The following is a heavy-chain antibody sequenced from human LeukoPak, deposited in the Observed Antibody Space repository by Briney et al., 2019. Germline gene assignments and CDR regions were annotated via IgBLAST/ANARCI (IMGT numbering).Heavy chain of an antibody. CDR2: IKQDGSEK. V-gene: IGHV3-7*01. CDR1: GFTFSSYW. CDR3: ARGRGYGDYRYYYYYYMDV. Sequence: GGSLRLSCAASGFTFSSYWMSWVRQAPGKGLEWVANIKQDGSEKYYVDSVKGRFTISRDNAKNSLYLQMNSLRAEGTAVYYCARGRGYGDYRYYYYYYMDVWGKGTTVTVSS. J-gene: IGHJ6*03. D-gene: IGHD4-17*01.